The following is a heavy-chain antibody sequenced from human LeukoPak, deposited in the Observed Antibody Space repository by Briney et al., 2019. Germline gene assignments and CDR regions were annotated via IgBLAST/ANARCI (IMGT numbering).Heavy chain of an antibody. CDR3: ARVVVADCSGGSCYSDYYGMDV. CDR1: GGSISSGGYS. CDR2: IYHSGST. V-gene: IGHV4-30-2*01. Sequence: SETLSLTCAVSGGSISSGGYSWSWIRQPPGKGLEWIVYIYHSGSTYYNPSLKSRVTISVDGSKNQFSLKLSSVTAADTAVYYCARVVVADCSGGSCYSDYYGMDVWGQGTTVTVSS. J-gene: IGHJ6*02. D-gene: IGHD2-15*01.